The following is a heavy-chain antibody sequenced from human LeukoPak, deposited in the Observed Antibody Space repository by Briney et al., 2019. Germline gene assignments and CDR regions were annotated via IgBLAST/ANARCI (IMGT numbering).Heavy chain of an antibody. Sequence: GGSLRLSCAASGFTFDDCAMYWVRQTPGKGLEWVSGISWNSGSIGYADSVKDRFTISRDNAKNALYLQMNSLRAEDTALYYCAKVSGYSYGYFDYWGQGTLVTVSS. CDR2: ISWNSGSI. V-gene: IGHV3-9*01. J-gene: IGHJ4*02. D-gene: IGHD5-18*01. CDR1: GFTFDDCA. CDR3: AKVSGYSYGYFDY.